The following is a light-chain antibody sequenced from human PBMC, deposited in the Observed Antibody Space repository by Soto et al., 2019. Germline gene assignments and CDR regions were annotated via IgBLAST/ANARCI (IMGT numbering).Light chain of an antibody. CDR1: SSDVGRYSY. J-gene: IGLJ1*01. CDR3: SSYISNKNV. Sequence: QSVLTQPRSVSGSPGQSVSISCTGTSSDVGRYSYVSWYQQHPGKAPKLIIYEVSNRPSGVSNRFSGSKSGDTASLTISGPQAEDEADYYCSSYISNKNVFGTGTKVTVL. CDR2: EVS. V-gene: IGLV2-14*01.